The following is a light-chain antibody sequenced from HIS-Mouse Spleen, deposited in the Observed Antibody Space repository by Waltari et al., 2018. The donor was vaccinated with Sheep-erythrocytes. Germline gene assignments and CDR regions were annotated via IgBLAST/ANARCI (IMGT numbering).Light chain of an antibody. Sequence: QSALTQPRSVSGSPGQSVTISCTGTSRDGGGYHYVSWYQQHPGKAPKLNIYDVSKRPSGVPDRFSGSKSGNTASLTISGLQAEDEADYYCCSYAGSYNHVFATGTKVTVL. V-gene: IGLV2-11*01. J-gene: IGLJ1*01. CDR1: SRDGGGYHY. CDR2: DVS. CDR3: CSYAGSYNHV.